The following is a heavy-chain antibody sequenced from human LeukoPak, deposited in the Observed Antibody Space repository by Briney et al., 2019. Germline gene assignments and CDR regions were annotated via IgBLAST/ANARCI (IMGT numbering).Heavy chain of an antibody. D-gene: IGHD6-13*01. J-gene: IGHJ5*02. CDR2: IYTSGSS. CDR3: ARALIAAAGTCWFDP. Sequence: PSQTLSLTCTVSGVSISSGSYDWYWIRRPAGKGLEWIGHIYTSGSSNYSPSLKSRVTISVDTSKNQFSLKLTSVTAADTAVYYCARALIAAAGTCWFDPWGQGTLVTVSS. V-gene: IGHV4-61*09. CDR1: GVSISSGSYD.